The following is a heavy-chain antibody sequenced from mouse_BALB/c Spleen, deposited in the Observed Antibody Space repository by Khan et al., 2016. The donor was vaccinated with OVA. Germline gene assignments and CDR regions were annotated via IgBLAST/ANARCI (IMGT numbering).Heavy chain of an antibody. D-gene: IGHD1-1*01. J-gene: IGHJ2*01. Sequence: ELVESGPDLVKPSQSLSLTCTVTGSSITSAYSWHWVRQFPGNKLEWMGYIHSSGVTNYNPSLKSRVSISRDTSKNQFFLQLNSVTTEDTATXYCARFDGSRAFDCWGQGSTLTVSA. CDR2: IHSSGVT. CDR1: GSSITSAYS. CDR3: ARFDGSRAFDC. V-gene: IGHV3-1*02.